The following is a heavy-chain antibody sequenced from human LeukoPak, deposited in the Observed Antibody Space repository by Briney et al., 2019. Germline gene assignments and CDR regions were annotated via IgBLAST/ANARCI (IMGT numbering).Heavy chain of an antibody. CDR3: AREFYDYPYYYGMDV. D-gene: IGHD5/OR15-5a*01. CDR1: GFTFSSYA. J-gene: IGHJ6*02. V-gene: IGHV3-30*04. CDR2: ISYDGSNK. Sequence: PGGSLRLSCAASGFTFSSYAMHWVRQAPGKGLEWVAVISYDGSNKYYADSVKGRFTISRDNSKNTLYLQMNSLRAEDTAVYYCAREFYDYPYYYGMDVWGQGTTVTVSS.